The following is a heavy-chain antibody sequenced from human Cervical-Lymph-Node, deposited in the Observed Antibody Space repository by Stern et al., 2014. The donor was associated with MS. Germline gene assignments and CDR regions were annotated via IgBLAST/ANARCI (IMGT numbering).Heavy chain of an antibody. J-gene: IGHJ2*01. CDR1: GYSFTRDW. V-gene: IGHV5-51*03. Sequence: EVQLVESGAEVKKPGESLKISCKGSGYSFTRDWIGRVRPTPGKGLAWKGVIYLGDSETKYSPSFQGQVTISADKSISTAYLQWSSLKASDTAMYYCARLPDSGGWYGIWYFDLWGRGTLVTVSS. CDR2: IYLGDSET. D-gene: IGHD6-19*01. CDR3: ARLPDSGGWYGIWYFDL.